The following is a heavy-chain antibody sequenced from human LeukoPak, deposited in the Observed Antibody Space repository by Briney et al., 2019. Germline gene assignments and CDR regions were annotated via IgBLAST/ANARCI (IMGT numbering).Heavy chain of an antibody. CDR2: ISAYNGDT. CDR1: GYTFSSYC. Sequence: ASVKVSCKASGYTFSSYCISWVRQAPGQGLEWMGWISAYNGDTKYAQSVQDRITMTTDTTTTTAYMELRSLSSDDTAVYYCARPANMHLDWFMDYWGQGTLVTVSS. D-gene: IGHD3-9*01. V-gene: IGHV1-18*01. J-gene: IGHJ4*02. CDR3: ARPANMHLDWFMDY.